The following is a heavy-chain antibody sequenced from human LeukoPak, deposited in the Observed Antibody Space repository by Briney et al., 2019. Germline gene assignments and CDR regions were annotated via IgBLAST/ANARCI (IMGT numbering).Heavy chain of an antibody. CDR3: AREKSLIVGFMYFDK. CDR1: GFTFKTFS. CDR2: ISSNGNHI. J-gene: IGHJ4*02. D-gene: IGHD1-26*01. Sequence: KPGGSLRLSCVASGFTFKTFSMAWVRQAPGKGLEWVSSISSNGNHIDYADSVKGRFSISRDHAKNSFYLQMNNLRADDTATYYCAREKSLIVGFMYFDKWGQGTVVTVSS. V-gene: IGHV3-21*01.